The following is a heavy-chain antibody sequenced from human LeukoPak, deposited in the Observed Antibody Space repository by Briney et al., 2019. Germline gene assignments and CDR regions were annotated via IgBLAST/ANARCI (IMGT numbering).Heavy chain of an antibody. J-gene: IGHJ4*02. CDR1: GGSISSSSYY. D-gene: IGHD3-10*01. Sequence: SETLSLTCTVSGGSISSSSYYWGWIRQPPGKGLEWIGSIYYSGSTYYNPSLKSRVTISVDTSKNQFSLKLSSVTAADTAVYYCAGHLEKGITMVRGVISYFDYWGQGTLVTVSS. V-gene: IGHV4-39*01. CDR3: AGHLEKGITMVRGVISYFDY. CDR2: IYYSGST.